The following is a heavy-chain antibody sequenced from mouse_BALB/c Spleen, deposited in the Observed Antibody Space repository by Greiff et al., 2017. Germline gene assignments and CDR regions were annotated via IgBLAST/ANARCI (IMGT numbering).Heavy chain of an antibody. CDR2: ISSGGSYT. V-gene: IGHV5-6-4*01. J-gene: IGHJ3*01. Sequence: EVQGVESGGGLVKPGGSLKLSCAASGFTFSSYTMSWVRQTPEKRLEWVATISSGGSYTYYPDSVKGRFTISRDNAKNTLYLQMSSLKSEDTAMYYCTREGDYDWFAYWGQGTLVTVSA. CDR3: TREGDYDWFAY. CDR1: GFTFSSYT. D-gene: IGHD2-4*01.